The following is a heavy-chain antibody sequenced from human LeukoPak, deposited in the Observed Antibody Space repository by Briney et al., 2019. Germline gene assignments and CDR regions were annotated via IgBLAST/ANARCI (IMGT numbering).Heavy chain of an antibody. V-gene: IGHV4-34*01. J-gene: IGHJ4*02. CDR2: IHHSGST. Sequence: SETLSLTCAVSSGSLSGYSWGWIRQDPGKGLDWIGEIHHSGSTTYNSSLKNRVTISLDKPKSQFSLILTSVTAADTAVYYCTRQSGTVTPIDYWGQGILVTVSS. CDR1: SGSLSGYS. D-gene: IGHD4-17*01. CDR3: TRQSGTVTPIDY.